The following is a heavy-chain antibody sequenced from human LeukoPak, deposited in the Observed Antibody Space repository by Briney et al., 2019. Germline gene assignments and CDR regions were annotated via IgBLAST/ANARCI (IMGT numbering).Heavy chain of an antibody. D-gene: IGHD6-19*01. J-gene: IGHJ4*02. V-gene: IGHV3-23*01. Sequence: PGGSLRLSCAASGFTFSNYAMSWVRQAPGKGLEWVSAISGSGGSTYYADSVKGQFTISRDNSKNTLYLQMNSLRAEDTAVYYCARRSGIAVAGAFDYWGQGTLVTVSS. CDR1: GFTFSNYA. CDR3: ARRSGIAVAGAFDY. CDR2: ISGSGGST.